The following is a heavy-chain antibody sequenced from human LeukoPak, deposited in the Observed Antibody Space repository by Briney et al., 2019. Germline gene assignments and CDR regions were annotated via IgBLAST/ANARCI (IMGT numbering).Heavy chain of an antibody. CDR1: GASISSSDFY. Sequence: SETLSLTCTVSGASISSSDFYWGWIRQPPGKRLEWIGSIYYSGSTYYNPSLKSRVTISVDTSKNQFSLKLSSVTAADTAVYYCARVGSIAVAGDFDYWGQGTLVTVSS. V-gene: IGHV4-39*07. J-gene: IGHJ4*02. D-gene: IGHD6-19*01. CDR3: ARVGSIAVAGDFDY. CDR2: IYYSGST.